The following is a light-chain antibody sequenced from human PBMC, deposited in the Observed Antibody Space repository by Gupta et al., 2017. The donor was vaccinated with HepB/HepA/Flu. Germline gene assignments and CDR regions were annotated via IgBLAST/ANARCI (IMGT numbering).Light chain of an antibody. CDR2: DVS. Sequence: QSALTQPRSVSGSPAQSVTISCTGTSSDVGGYNYVSWYQQHPGKAPRLMIYDVSKRPAGVPDRFSGSKSGNTASLTISGLQAEDEADYYCSSYAGSYTWVFGGGTKLTVL. CDR1: SSDVGGYNY. V-gene: IGLV2-11*01. CDR3: SSYAGSYTWV. J-gene: IGLJ2*01.